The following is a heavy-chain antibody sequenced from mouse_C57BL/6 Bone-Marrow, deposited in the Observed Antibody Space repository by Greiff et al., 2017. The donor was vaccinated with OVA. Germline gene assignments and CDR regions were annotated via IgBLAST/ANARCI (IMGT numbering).Heavy chain of an antibody. V-gene: IGHV5-9-1*02. CDR1: GFTFSSYA. CDR3: TRDHIYFEGWYFDV. Sequence: EVQGVESGEGLVKPGGSLKLSCAASGFTFSSYAMSWVRQTPEKRLEWVAYISSGGDYIYYADTVKGRFTISRDNARNTLYLQMSSLKSEDTAMYYCTRDHIYFEGWYFDVWGTGTTVTVSS. J-gene: IGHJ1*03. CDR2: ISSGGDYI. D-gene: IGHD2-4*01.